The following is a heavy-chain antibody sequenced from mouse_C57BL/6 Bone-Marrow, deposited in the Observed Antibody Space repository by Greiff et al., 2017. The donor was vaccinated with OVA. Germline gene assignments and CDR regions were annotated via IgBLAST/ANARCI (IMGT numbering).Heavy chain of an antibody. J-gene: IGHJ1*03. V-gene: IGHV1-52*01. CDR1: GYTFTSYW. D-gene: IGHD1-1*01. CDR3: ARYYGSSYVGYFDV. CDR2: IDPSDSET. Sequence: QVQLKQPGAELVRPGSSVKLSCKASGYTFTSYWMHWVKQRPIQGLEWIGNIDPSDSETHYNQKFKDKATLTVDKSSSTAYMQLSSLTSEDSAVYYCARYYGSSYVGYFDVWGTGTTVTVSS.